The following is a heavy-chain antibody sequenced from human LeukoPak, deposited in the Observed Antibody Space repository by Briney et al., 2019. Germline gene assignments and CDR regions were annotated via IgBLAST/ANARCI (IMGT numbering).Heavy chain of an antibody. CDR1: GFTFSTYA. CDR3: TTDEDWNYARKDV. D-gene: IGHD1-7*01. J-gene: IGHJ6*02. V-gene: IGHV3-15*04. CDR2: TVSEIDGGTT. Sequence: GGSLRLSCAASGFTFSTYAMSWVRQAPGKGLEWVGQTVSEIDGGTTDYAAPVKGRFTISRDDSKSTLYLQMNSLKIEDTAVYYCTTDEDWNYARKDVWGQGTTVTVSS.